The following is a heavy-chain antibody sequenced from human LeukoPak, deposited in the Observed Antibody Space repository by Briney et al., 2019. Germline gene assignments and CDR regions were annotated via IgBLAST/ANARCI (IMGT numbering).Heavy chain of an antibody. V-gene: IGHV1-2*02. CDR3: ARGGDNYDILTQ. D-gene: IGHD3-9*01. Sequence: ASMKVSCKASEYIFTDYYIHWVRQAPGQGLEWMGWINPHSGGTNYAQNFQYRVTMTGDTSISTAYMQRSRLIADDTAIYYCARGGDNYDILTQWGQGTLVSVSS. CDR1: EYIFTDYY. J-gene: IGHJ4*02. CDR2: INPHSGGT.